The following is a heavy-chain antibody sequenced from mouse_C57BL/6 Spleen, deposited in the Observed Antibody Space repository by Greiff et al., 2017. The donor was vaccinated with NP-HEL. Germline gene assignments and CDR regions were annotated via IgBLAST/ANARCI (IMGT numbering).Heavy chain of an antibody. CDR3: ARGEDYDYPFAY. CDR2: IDPSDSYT. J-gene: IGHJ3*01. CDR1: GYTFTSYW. Sequence: QVQLKEPGAELVMPGASVKLSCKASGYTFTSYWMHWVKQRPGQGLEWIGEIDPSDSYTNYNQKFKGKSTLTVDKSSSTAYMQLSSLTSEDAAVDYCARGEDYDYPFAYWGQGTLVTVSA. D-gene: IGHD2-4*01. V-gene: IGHV1-69*01.